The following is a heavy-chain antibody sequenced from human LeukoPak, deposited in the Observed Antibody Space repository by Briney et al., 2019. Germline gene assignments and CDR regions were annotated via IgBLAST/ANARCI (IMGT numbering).Heavy chain of an antibody. CDR2: IYYSGST. CDR1: GGSISSYY. Sequence: PSETLSLTCTVSGGSISSYYWSRIRQPPGKGLEWIGYIYYSGSTNYNPSLKSRVTISVDTSKNQFSLKLSSATAADTAVYYCARHGLRNYYGSGRGILHGEYFQHWGQGTLVTVSS. V-gene: IGHV4-59*08. CDR3: ARHGLRNYYGSGRGILHGEYFQH. D-gene: IGHD3-10*01. J-gene: IGHJ1*01.